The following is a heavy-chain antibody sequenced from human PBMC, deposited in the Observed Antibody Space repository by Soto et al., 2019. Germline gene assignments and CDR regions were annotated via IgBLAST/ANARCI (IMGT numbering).Heavy chain of an antibody. V-gene: IGHV3-23*01. Sequence: LSLSCAASGFTFSSYAMSWVRQAPGKGLEWVSAISGSGGSTYYADSVKGRFTISRDNSKNTLYLQMNSLRAEDTAVYYCAKGPVARFGDQYYYYYYYMDVWGKGTTVTVSS. CDR1: GFTFSSYA. CDR2: ISGSGGST. J-gene: IGHJ6*03. CDR3: AKGPVARFGDQYYYYYYYMDV. D-gene: IGHD3-10*01.